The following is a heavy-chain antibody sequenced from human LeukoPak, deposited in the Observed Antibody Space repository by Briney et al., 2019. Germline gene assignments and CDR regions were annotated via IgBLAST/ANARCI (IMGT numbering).Heavy chain of an antibody. CDR1: GFTLSNYE. D-gene: IGHD5-18*01. CDR3: ARGDSYGLDY. Sequence: PGGSLRLSCAASGFTLSNYEMNWVRQAPGKGLEWVSYISSSGSTIYYADSVKGRFTISRDNAKNSLYLQMNSLRAEDTAVYYCARGDSYGLDYWGQGTRVTVSS. CDR2: ISSSGSTI. J-gene: IGHJ4*02. V-gene: IGHV3-48*03.